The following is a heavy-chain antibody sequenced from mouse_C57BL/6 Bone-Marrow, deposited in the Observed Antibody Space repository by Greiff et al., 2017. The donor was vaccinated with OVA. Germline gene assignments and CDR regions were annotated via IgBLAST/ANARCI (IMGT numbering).Heavy chain of an antibody. CDR1: GYTFTSYW. Sequence: QVQLQQPGAELVMPGASVKLSCKASGYTFTSYWMHWVKQRPGQGLEWIGEIDPSDSYTNYNQKFKGKSTLTVDKSSSTACMQLSSLTSEDSAVDYCARRLGRGYYFDDWGKGTTLTVSS. CDR2: IDPSDSYT. V-gene: IGHV1-69*01. CDR3: ARRLGRGYYFDD. D-gene: IGHD4-1*01. J-gene: IGHJ2*01.